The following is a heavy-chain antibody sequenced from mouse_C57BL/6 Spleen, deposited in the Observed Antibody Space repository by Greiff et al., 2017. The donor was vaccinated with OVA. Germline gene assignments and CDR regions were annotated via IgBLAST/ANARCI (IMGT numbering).Heavy chain of an antibody. CDR3: AREFPPFDY. Sequence: VQRVESGAELARPGASVKLSCKASGYTFTSYGISWVKQRTGQGLEWIGEIYPRSGNTYYNEKFKGKATLTADKSSSTAYMELRSLTSEDSAVYFCAREFPPFDYWGQGTTLTVSS. J-gene: IGHJ2*01. CDR1: GYTFTSYG. CDR2: IYPRSGNT. V-gene: IGHV1-81*01.